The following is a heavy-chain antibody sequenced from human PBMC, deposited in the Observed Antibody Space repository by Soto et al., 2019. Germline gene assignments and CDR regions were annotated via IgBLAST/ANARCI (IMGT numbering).Heavy chain of an antibody. CDR3: AKDIVVVVAAILDY. J-gene: IGHJ4*02. V-gene: IGHV3-23*01. CDR2: ISGSGGST. Sequence: PGGSLRLSCAASGFTFSSYAMGWVRQAPGKGLEWVSAISGSGGSTYYADSVKGRFTISRDNSKNTLYLQMNSLRAEDTAVYYCAKDIVVVVAAILDYWGQGTLVTVSS. D-gene: IGHD2-15*01. CDR1: GFTFSSYA.